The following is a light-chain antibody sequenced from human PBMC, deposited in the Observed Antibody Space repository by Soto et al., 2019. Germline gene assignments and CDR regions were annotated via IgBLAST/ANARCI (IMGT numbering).Light chain of an antibody. CDR1: SGHSSYA. CDR2: LNSDGSH. V-gene: IGLV4-69*01. J-gene: IGLJ2*01. CDR3: QTWASGIEV. Sequence: QLVLTQSPSASASLGASDKLTCTLSSGHSSYAIAWHQQQPEKGPRYLMKLNSDGSHSKGDGIPDRFSGSSSGAERYLTISSLQSEDEADYYCQTWASGIEVFGGGTKLTVL.